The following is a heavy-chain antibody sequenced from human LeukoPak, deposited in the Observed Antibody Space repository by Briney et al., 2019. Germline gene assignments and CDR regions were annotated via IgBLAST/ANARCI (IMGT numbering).Heavy chain of an antibody. J-gene: IGHJ4*02. CDR1: GGSISTYH. CDR2: MQSTGNS. Sequence: SETLSLTCTVSGGSISTYHWNWIRKSPEKGLEWIGYMQSTGNSNYNPSLKSRVTMSVDMSRNQIVLNLSSVTAADTAVYFCARDKQHSYGRYFDHWGQGTLVTVSS. CDR3: ARDKQHSYGRYFDH. D-gene: IGHD5-18*01. V-gene: IGHV4-59*01.